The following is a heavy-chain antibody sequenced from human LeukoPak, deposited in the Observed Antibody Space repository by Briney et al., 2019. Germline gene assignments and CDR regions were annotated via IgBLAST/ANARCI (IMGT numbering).Heavy chain of an antibody. Sequence: GGSLRLSCAASGFTFSNYAMSWVRQAPGKGPEWVSSISGSGSGGSTDYADSVKGRFTISRDSSKNTLYLQMNSLRGDDTAVYYCARSGYSGYDSEYFRHWGQGTLVTVSS. J-gene: IGHJ1*01. CDR2: ISGSGSGGST. CDR3: ARSGYSGYDSEYFRH. CDR1: GFTFSNYA. V-gene: IGHV3-23*01. D-gene: IGHD5-12*01.